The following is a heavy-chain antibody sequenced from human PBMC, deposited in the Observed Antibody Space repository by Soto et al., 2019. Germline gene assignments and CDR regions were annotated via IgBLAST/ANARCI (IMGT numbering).Heavy chain of an antibody. CDR3: ALKGPEAWPLEY. J-gene: IGHJ4*02. CDR2: IYWDGAK. CDR1: GFSLSTSGVG. Sequence: QITLKESGPTLVKPTQTLTLTCTFSGFSLSTSGVGVGWIRQPPGKALEWLAVIYWDGAKQYRPSLKNTLATSKDSSNIKVVLTMTNRGPMDTGTYYCALKGPEAWPLEYWGQGTLVTVSS. V-gene: IGHV2-5*02.